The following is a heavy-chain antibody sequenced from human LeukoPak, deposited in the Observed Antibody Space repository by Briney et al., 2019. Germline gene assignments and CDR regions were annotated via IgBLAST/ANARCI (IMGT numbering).Heavy chain of an antibody. CDR1: GYTFTSYY. J-gene: IGHJ3*02. CDR2: INPSGGST. CDR3: ARGRTANYGSATILNAFDI. Sequence: ASVKVSCKASGYTFTSYYMHWVRQAPGQGLEWMGIINPSGGSTSYAQKFQGRVTMTRDMSTSTVYMELSSLRSEDTAVYYCARGRTANYGSATILNAFDIWGQGTMVTVSS. D-gene: IGHD3-10*01. V-gene: IGHV1-46*01.